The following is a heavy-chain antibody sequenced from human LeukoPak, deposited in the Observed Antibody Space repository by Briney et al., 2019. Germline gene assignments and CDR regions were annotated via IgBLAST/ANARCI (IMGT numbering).Heavy chain of an antibody. D-gene: IGHD6-13*01. CDR1: GYTFTSYG. CDR2: ISAYNGNT. V-gene: IGHV1-18*01. J-gene: IGHJ5*02. Sequence: ASVKVSCKASGYTFTSYGISWVRQAPGQGLELMGWISAYNGNTNYAQKLQGRVTMTTDTSTSTAYMELKSLRSDDTAVYYCANIAATENWCDPWGQGTLVTVSS. CDR3: ANIAATENWCDP.